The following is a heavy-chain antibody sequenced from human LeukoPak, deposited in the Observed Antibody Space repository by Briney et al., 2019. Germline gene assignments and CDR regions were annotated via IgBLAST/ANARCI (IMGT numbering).Heavy chain of an antibody. CDR3: ARVGGFGELS. V-gene: IGHV1-2*02. CDR2: INPNNGGT. CDR1: GYTFTAYY. Sequence: ASVKVSCKTSGYTFTAYYTPWVRQAPGQGPEWMGWINPNNGGTNYAQKFQGRVTMTRDTSISAAYMELSRLRSDDTAVYYCARVGGFGELSWGQGTLVTVSS. J-gene: IGHJ4*02. D-gene: IGHD3-10*01.